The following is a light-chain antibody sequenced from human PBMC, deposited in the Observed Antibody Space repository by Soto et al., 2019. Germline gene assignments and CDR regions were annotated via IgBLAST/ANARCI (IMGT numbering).Light chain of an antibody. CDR3: AAWDSNLGGPA. CDR2: RNN. Sequence: QLVLTQPPSASGTPGQRVTISCSGSSSNIGSKYVYWYQQLPGTAPKLLMYRNNQRPSGVPDRFSGSKSGTSASLAISGLRSEDEADYHCAAWDSNLGGPAFGGGTKLIVL. V-gene: IGLV1-47*01. J-gene: IGLJ2*01. CDR1: SSNIGSKY.